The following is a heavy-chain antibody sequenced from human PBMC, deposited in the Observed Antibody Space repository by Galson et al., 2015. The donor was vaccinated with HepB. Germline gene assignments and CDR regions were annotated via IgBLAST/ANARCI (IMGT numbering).Heavy chain of an antibody. CDR3: ATVVGSGGGFDN. V-gene: IGHV3-66*02. D-gene: IGHD3-10*01. J-gene: IGHJ4*02. CDR1: EFTVSSNY. CDR2: IYSGDET. Sequence: SLRLSCAASEFTVSSNYMSWVRQAPGNGLEWVSLIYSGDETFYADSVKGRFTISRDNSKNTLYLQMNSLRAEDTAVYYCATVVGSGGGFDNWGQGTLVTVSS.